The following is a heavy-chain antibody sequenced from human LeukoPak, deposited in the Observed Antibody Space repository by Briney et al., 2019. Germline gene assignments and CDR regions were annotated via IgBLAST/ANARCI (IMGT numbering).Heavy chain of an antibody. D-gene: IGHD3-10*01. V-gene: IGHV4-39*01. CDR3: ARNRAFGGLRLDY. J-gene: IGHJ4*02. CDR2: IYYTGST. Sequence: PSETLSLTCTVSGGSISNTNYYWGWIRQPPGKGLDWIGSIYYTGSTYYNPSLKSRVTISVDTSKNQFSLKLSSVTAADTAVYYCARNRAFGGLRLDYWGQGTLVTVSS. CDR1: GGSISNTNYY.